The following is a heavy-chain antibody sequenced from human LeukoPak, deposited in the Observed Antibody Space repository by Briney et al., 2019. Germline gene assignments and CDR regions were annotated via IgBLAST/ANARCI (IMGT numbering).Heavy chain of an antibody. J-gene: IGHJ4*02. CDR3: ARGAYYYED. V-gene: IGHV3-48*01. CDR1: GFTFSSHS. Sequence: GGALRLSCAASGFTFSSHSMNWVRQAPGEGLEWVSYISSSSSTIYYADSVKGRFTISRDNAKNSLYLQMNSLRAEDTAVYYCARGAYYYEDWGQGTLVTVSS. D-gene: IGHD3-22*01. CDR2: ISSSSSTI.